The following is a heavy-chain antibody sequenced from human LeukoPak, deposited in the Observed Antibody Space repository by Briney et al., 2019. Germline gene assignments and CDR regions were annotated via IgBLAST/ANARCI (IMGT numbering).Heavy chain of an antibody. J-gene: IGHJ3*02. CDR2: SIPIFGTA. CDR1: GGTFSSYA. Sequence: SVKVSCKASGGTFSSYAISWVRQAPGQGLEWMGGSIPIFGTANYAQKFQGRVTITTDESTSTAYMELSSLRSEDTAVYYCARDPPNLLLWFGEFQDAFDIWGQGTMVTVSS. V-gene: IGHV1-69*05. CDR3: ARDPPNLLLWFGEFQDAFDI. D-gene: IGHD3-10*01.